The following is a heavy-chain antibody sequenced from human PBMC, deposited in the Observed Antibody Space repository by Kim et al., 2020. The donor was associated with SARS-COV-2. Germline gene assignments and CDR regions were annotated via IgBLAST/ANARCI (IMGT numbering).Heavy chain of an antibody. J-gene: IGHJ4*02. V-gene: IGHV5-51*01. CDR3: ARATNGTAFDN. D-gene: IGHD2-8*01. Sequence: GESLKISCKGSGNSFTDYWIGWVRQMPGKGLEWMGMIYPADSDTRYSPSLQGQVTISADKSISATYLQWSSLKASDTAMYFCARATNGTAFDNWGQGTLVTVSS. CDR2: IYPADSDT. CDR1: GNSFTDYW.